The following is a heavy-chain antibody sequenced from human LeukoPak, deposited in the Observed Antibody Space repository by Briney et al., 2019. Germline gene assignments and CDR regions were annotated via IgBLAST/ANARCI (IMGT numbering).Heavy chain of an antibody. D-gene: IGHD2-15*01. V-gene: IGHV3-23*01. CDR3: AKDGRSDIPGY. Sequence: GGSLRLSCAASGFTFSSYAMSWVRQAPGKGLEWVSAISGSGDSTYYADSVKGRFTISRDNSKNTLYLQMNSLRVEDTAVYYCAKDGRSDIPGYWGQGTLVTVSS. CDR1: GFTFSSYA. J-gene: IGHJ4*02. CDR2: ISGSGDST.